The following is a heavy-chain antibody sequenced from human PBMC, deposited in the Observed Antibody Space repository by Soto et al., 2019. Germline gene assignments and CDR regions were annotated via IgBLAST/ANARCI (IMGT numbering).Heavy chain of an antibody. D-gene: IGHD6-13*01. Sequence: QVQLVESGGGVVQPGRSLRLSCAASGFTFSSYAMHWVRQAPGKGLEWVAVISYDGSNKYYADSVKGRFTISRDKSKNTLYLQMNSLRAEDTAVYYCARDRQSSSWFYYYYYGMDVWGQGTTVTVSS. J-gene: IGHJ6*02. CDR2: ISYDGSNK. V-gene: IGHV3-30-3*01. CDR3: ARDRQSSSWFYYYYYGMDV. CDR1: GFTFSSYA.